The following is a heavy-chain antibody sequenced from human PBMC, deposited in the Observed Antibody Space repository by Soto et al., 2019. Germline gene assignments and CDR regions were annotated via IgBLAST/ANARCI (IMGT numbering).Heavy chain of an antibody. D-gene: IGHD2-2*01. CDR2: IYYSGST. CDR3: GRVMIGTSRHTDSDY. J-gene: IGHJ4*02. V-gene: IGHV4-39*01. Sequence: SETLSLTCTVSGGSISSSSYYWGWIRQPPGKGLEWIGSIYYSGSTYYNPSLKSRVTVSKDTSKNQFSLKVASVTAADTASYYCGRVMIGTSRHTDSDYWGQGTQVTVSS. CDR1: GGSISSSSYY.